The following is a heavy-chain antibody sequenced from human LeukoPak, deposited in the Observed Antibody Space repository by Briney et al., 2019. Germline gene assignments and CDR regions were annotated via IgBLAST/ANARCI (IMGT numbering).Heavy chain of an antibody. Sequence: ASVKVSCKASGYTFTSYYMHWVRQAPGQGLEWMGIINPSGGSTSYAQKFQGRVTMTRDTSTRTVYMELSSLRSEDTAVYCCARDKDSSRWYAVGWFDPWGQRTLVTVSS. D-gene: IGHD6-13*01. CDR3: ARDKDSSRWYAVGWFDP. CDR2: INPSGGST. CDR1: GYTFTSYY. V-gene: IGHV1-46*01. J-gene: IGHJ5*02.